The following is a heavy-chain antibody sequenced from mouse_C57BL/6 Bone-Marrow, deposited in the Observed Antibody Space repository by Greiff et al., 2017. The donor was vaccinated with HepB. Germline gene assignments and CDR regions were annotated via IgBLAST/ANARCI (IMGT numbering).Heavy chain of an antibody. Sequence: QVQLQQPGAELVKPGASVKLSCKASGYTFTSYWMQWVKQRPGQGLEWIGEIDPSDSYTNYNQKFKGKATLTVDTSSSTAYMQLSSLQSEDSAVYYCARSDYSGSGRFAYWGQGTLVTVSA. CDR3: ARSDYSGSGRFAY. V-gene: IGHV1-50*01. CDR2: IDPSDSYT. D-gene: IGHD1-1*01. J-gene: IGHJ3*01. CDR1: GYTFTSYW.